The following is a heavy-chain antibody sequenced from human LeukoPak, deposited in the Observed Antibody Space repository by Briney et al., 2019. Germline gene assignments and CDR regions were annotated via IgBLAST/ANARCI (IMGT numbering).Heavy chain of an antibody. J-gene: IGHJ4*02. CDR2: MSSSGTKI. D-gene: IGHD1-26*01. V-gene: IGHV3-11*04. CDR3: ARGGWETYFDY. Sequence: SAESLRLSCAVSGFSLSDYYMCWISQPPGGGLEWVSYMSSSGTKIYYTGSVKGRFTISRDIAKKSVYLQMNSLRAEDTAVYYCARGGWETYFDYWGLGTLVTVSS. CDR1: GFSLSDYY.